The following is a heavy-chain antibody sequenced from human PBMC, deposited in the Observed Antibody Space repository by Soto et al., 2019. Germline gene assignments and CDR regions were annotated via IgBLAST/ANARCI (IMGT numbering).Heavy chain of an antibody. Sequence: QVQLVQSGAEVKKPGSSVKVSCKASGGTFSSYAISWVRQAPGQGLEWMGGIIPIFGTANYAQKFQGRVTITADESTSTAYMELSSLRSEDTAVYYCARVAAARGDYYYYAMDVWGQGTTVTVSS. CDR2: IIPIFGTA. CDR3: ARVAAARGDYYYYAMDV. V-gene: IGHV1-69*01. CDR1: GGTFSSYA. D-gene: IGHD6-6*01. J-gene: IGHJ6*02.